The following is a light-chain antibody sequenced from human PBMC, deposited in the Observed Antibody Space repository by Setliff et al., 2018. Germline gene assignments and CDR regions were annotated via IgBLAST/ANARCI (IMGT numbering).Light chain of an antibody. CDR1: SSNIGNNY. Sequence: VLTQPPSVSAAPGQRVTISCSGSSSNIGNNYVSWYQQLPGTAPKLLIYDNIKRPSGIPDRFSGSKSGTSATLGITGLQTGDEADYYCLAWDSSLSATLIGGGTK. V-gene: IGLV1-51*01. CDR2: DNI. J-gene: IGLJ2*01. CDR3: LAWDSSLSATL.